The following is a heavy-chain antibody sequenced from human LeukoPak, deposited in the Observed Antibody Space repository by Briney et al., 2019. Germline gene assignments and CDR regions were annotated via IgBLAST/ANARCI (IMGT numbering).Heavy chain of an antibody. CDR3: HGADFWSGYQHPLDV. Sequence: GGSLRLSCAASGFTFSSYSMNWVRQAPGKGLEWVSYISSSSSTIYYADSVKGRFTISRDNAKYSLYLQMNSLRAEDTAVYYCHGADFWSGYQHPLDVWGKGTTVTVSS. V-gene: IGHV3-48*04. CDR1: GFTFSSYS. CDR2: ISSSSSTI. J-gene: IGHJ6*04. D-gene: IGHD3-3*01.